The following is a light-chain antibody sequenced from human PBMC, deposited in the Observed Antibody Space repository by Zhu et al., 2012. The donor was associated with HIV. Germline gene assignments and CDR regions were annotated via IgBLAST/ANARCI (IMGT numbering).Light chain of an antibody. CDR2: EAS. CDR3: QQYYTPSYD. V-gene: IGKV3D-15*01. J-gene: IGKJ2*01. Sequence: EIVMTQYPATLSASPGERATLYCRASQSVNTHLAWYRQKPGQAPRLLIYEASIRATGIPARFSGSGSETEFTLTISSLQPDDFASYSCQQYYTPSYDFGQGTNLQVK. CDR1: QSVNTH.